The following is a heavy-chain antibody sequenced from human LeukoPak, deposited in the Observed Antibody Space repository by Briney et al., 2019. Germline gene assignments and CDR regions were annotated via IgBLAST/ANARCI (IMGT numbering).Heavy chain of an antibody. D-gene: IGHD2-2*01. CDR3: ARGLGVPAAIFSDFGY. CDR2: ISYDGSNK. J-gene: IGHJ4*02. CDR1: GFTFSSYA. Sequence: GGSLRLSCAASGFTFSSYAIHWVRQAPGKGLEWVAVISYDGSNKYYADSVKGRFTISRDNSKNTLYLKMNSLRAEDTAFYYCARGLGVPAAIFSDFGYWGQGTLVTVSS. V-gene: IGHV3-30-3*01.